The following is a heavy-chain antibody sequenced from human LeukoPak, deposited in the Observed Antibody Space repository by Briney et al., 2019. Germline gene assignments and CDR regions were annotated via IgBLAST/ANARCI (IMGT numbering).Heavy chain of an antibody. J-gene: IGHJ3*02. CDR2: IIPIFGTA. CDR3: ARDYYDSSGYYGHGAFDI. CDR1: GGTFSSYA. Sequence: SVKVSCKASGGTFSSYAISWVRQAPGQGLEWMGGIIPIFGTANYAQKLQGRVTMTTDTSTSTAYMELRSLRSDDTAVYYCARDYYDSSGYYGHGAFDIWGQGTMVTVSS. D-gene: IGHD3-22*01. V-gene: IGHV1-69*05.